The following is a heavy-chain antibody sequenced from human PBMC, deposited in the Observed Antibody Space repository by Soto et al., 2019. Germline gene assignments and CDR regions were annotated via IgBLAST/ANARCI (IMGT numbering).Heavy chain of an antibody. CDR1: GFTFSNYY. CDR2: TGLSGRTT. D-gene: IGHD1-20*01. V-gene: IGHV3-23*01. Sequence: GGSLRLSCAVSGFTFSNYYIHWVRQAPGKGLEWVSTTGLSGRTTYYGDSVKGRFTVSRDNSKNTLDLQMSSLRAEDTAVYYCATVHNTSRSFNFWGRGTLVTVSS. J-gene: IGHJ4*02. CDR3: ATVHNTSRSFNF.